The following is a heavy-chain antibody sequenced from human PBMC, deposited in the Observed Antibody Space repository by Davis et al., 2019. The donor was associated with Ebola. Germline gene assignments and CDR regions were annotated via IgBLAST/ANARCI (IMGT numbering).Heavy chain of an antibody. CDR3: AKDNRNIWSEV. D-gene: IGHD2/OR15-2a*01. CDR2: GTSADT. Sequence: GESLKISCSASGFIFSTYVMSWVRQAPGKGLEWFSTYGTSADTYYADSVKGRFTISRDNSKNTLYLQMNGLRVEDTAIYYCAKDNRNIWSEVWGQGTMVTVSS. J-gene: IGHJ3*01. CDR1: GFIFSTYV. V-gene: IGHV3-23*01.